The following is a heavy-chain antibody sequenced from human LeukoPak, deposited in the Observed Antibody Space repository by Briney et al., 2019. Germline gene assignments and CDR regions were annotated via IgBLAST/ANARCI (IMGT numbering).Heavy chain of an antibody. CDR2: ISGSGGST. V-gene: IGHV3-23*01. D-gene: IGHD1-26*01. Sequence: GGSLRLSCAASGFTFSSYAMSWVRQAPGKGLEWVSAISGSGGSTYYADSVKGRFAISRDNSKNTLYLQMNSLRAEDTAVYYCAIGSGSYYGAQFDYWGQGTLVTVSS. J-gene: IGHJ4*02. CDR1: GFTFSSYA. CDR3: AIGSGSYYGAQFDY.